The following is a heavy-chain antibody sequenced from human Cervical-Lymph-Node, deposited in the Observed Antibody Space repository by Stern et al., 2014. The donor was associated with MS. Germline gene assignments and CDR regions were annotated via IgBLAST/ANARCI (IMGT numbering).Heavy chain of an antibody. CDR2: ISYDGSNK. CDR1: GFTFSSYG. CDR3: AKDYGAEDV. Sequence: QVQLVESGGGVVQPGRSLRLSCAASGFTFSSYGMHWVRQAPGQGLEWVAVISYDGSNKYYADSVKGRFNISRDNSKNTLYLQMNSLRAEDTAVYYCAKDYGAEDVWGQGTTVTVSS. J-gene: IGHJ6*02. V-gene: IGHV3-30*18. D-gene: IGHD4-17*01.